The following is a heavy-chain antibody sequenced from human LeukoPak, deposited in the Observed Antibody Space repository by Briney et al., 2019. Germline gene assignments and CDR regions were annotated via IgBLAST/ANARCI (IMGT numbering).Heavy chain of an antibody. Sequence: GGSLRLSCAASGFTFDDYAMHWVRQAPGKGLEWVSGISWNSGTIYYADSVKGRFTISRDNAKNSLYLQMNSLRAEDTAVYYCAKGVLWFGESYFDYWGQGTLVTVSS. J-gene: IGHJ4*02. CDR3: AKGVLWFGESYFDY. D-gene: IGHD3-10*01. CDR1: GFTFDDYA. CDR2: ISWNSGTI. V-gene: IGHV3-9*01.